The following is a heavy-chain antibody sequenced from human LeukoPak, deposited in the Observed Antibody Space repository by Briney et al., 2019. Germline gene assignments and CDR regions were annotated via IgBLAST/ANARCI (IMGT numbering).Heavy chain of an antibody. CDR3: ARDQRFGELLDY. CDR1: GGTFSSYA. CDR2: IIPTFGTA. J-gene: IGHJ4*02. V-gene: IGHV1-69*13. Sequence: SVKVSCKASGGTFSSYAISWVRQAPGQGLEWMGGIIPTFGTANYAQKFQGRVTITADESTSTAYMELSSLRSEDTAVYYCARDQRFGELLDYWGQGTLVTVSS. D-gene: IGHD3-10*01.